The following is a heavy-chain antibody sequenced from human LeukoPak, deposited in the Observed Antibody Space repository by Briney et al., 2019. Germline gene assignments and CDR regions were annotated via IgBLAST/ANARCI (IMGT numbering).Heavy chain of an antibody. Sequence: GGSLRLSCAASGFTFSNHGMNWVRQAPGKGLEWVSAISGSGGSTYYADSVKGRFTISRDNSKNTLYLQMNSLRDEDTAVYYCAKFEFGFWGQGTLVTVSS. J-gene: IGHJ4*02. CDR3: AKFEFGF. CDR1: GFTFSNHG. D-gene: IGHD3-16*01. CDR2: ISGSGGST. V-gene: IGHV3-23*01.